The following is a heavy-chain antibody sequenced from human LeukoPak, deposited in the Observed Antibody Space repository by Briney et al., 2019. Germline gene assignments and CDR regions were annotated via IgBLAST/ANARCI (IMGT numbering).Heavy chain of an antibody. CDR2: IIPNFGTA. CDR3: ARGCSIAVAGLFDY. V-gene: IGHV1-69*05. CDR1: GGTFSSYA. D-gene: IGHD6-19*01. Sequence: SVKVSCKASGGTFSSYAISWVRQAPGQGLEWMGGIIPNFGTANYAQKFQGRVTITTDESTSTAYMELSSLRSEDTAVYYCARGCSIAVAGLFDYWGQGTLVTVSS. J-gene: IGHJ4*02.